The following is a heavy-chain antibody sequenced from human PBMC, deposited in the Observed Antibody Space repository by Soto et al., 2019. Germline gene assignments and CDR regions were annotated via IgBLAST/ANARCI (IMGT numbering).Heavy chain of an antibody. CDR2: INAANGHT. V-gene: IGHV1-3*01. CDR3: AREQVRGTPASGYFYNGMDV. J-gene: IGHJ6*02. Sequence: QVQLVQSGAEVKKPGASVKVSCKASGYTFTSYAMQWVRQAPGQRLEWMGWINAANGHTKYSQKFQGTVTITRDTAARTASRELSRLSSEDTPVYYCAREQVRGTPASGYFYNGMDVWGQGTTVTVSS. D-gene: IGHD2-15*01. CDR1: GYTFTSYA.